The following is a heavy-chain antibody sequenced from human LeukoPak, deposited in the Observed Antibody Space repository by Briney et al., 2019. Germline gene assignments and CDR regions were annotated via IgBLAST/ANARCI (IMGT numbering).Heavy chain of an antibody. D-gene: IGHD6-13*01. V-gene: IGHV4-59*02. CDR2: VYYSGRT. J-gene: IGHJ4*02. Sequence: PSETLSLTCTVSGASVRSYYWNWIRQPPGKTLERIGYVYYSGRTNYNPSLTLKSRLTISIDTSKNQFSLKLTSVTAADTAVYYCARGSIAAPGDFDYSGQGTLVTVSS. CDR3: ARGSIAAPGDFDY. CDR1: GASVRSYY.